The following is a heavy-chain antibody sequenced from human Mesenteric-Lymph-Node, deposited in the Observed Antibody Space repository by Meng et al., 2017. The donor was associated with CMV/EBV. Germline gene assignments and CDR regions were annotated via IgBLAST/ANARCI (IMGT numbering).Heavy chain of an antibody. CDR3: ARDHYDILTGYWYYFDY. CDR1: YNFTSYA. V-gene: IGHV1-3*01. J-gene: IGHJ4*02. CDR2: INAGNGNT. D-gene: IGHD3-9*01. Sequence: YNFTSYAMHWVRQAPGQRLEWMGWINAGNGNTKYSQKFQGRVTITRDTSASTAYMELSSLRSEDTAVYYCARDHYDILTGYWYYFDYWGQGTLVTVSS.